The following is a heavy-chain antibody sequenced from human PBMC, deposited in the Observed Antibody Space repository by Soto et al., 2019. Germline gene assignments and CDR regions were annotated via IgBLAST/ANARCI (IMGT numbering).Heavy chain of an antibody. CDR3: TTGSESSIAAAGPHCDF. CDR2: ISGSGGST. Sequence: GSLRLSCAASGFTFSSYAMSWVRQAPGKGLEWVSAISGSGGSTYYADSVKGRFTIYRDNSKNTLYLQMKSLRAEDTAVYYCTTGSESSIAAAGPHCDFWGQGTLVTVGS. V-gene: IGHV3-23*01. CDR1: GFTFSSYA. J-gene: IGHJ4*02. D-gene: IGHD6-13*01.